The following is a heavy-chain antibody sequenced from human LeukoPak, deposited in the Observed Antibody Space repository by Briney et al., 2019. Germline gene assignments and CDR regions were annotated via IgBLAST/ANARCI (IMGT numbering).Heavy chain of an antibody. Sequence: GGSLRLSCAASGFTFNIYAMTWVRQAPGKGLEWVSTISGSGGSTYYADSVKGRFTISRGNSKNTLSLQMNSLRAEDTATYYCAKARGCSGGSCYFDCWGQGTLVTVSS. D-gene: IGHD2-15*01. CDR1: GFTFNIYA. CDR2: ISGSGGST. CDR3: AKARGCSGGSCYFDC. J-gene: IGHJ4*02. V-gene: IGHV3-23*01.